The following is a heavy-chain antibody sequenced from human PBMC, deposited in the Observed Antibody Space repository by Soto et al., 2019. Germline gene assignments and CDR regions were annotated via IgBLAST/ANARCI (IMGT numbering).Heavy chain of an antibody. CDR1: GFTFSSYD. CDR3: ARNPAPSGWYDY. Sequence: EVQLVESGGGLVQPGGSLRLSCAASGFTFSSYDMHWVRQATGKGLEWVSRINSDGSSTVYADSVKGRFTISRDNAKSTLYLQMNSLTAEDTAVYYCARNPAPSGWYDYWGQGALVTVSS. CDR2: INSDGSST. J-gene: IGHJ4*02. V-gene: IGHV3-74*02. D-gene: IGHD6-19*01.